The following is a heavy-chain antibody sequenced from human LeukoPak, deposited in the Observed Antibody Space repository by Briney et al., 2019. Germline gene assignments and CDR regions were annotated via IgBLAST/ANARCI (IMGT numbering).Heavy chain of an antibody. D-gene: IGHD6-19*01. CDR1: GGSISSGSYY. J-gene: IGHJ6*03. CDR3: AREGSGASLYYYYYYMDV. CDR2: IYTSGST. V-gene: IGHV4-61*02. Sequence: SETLSLTCTVSGGSISSGSYYWSWIRQPAGKGLEWIGRIYTSGSTNYNPSLKSRVTISVDTSKNQFSLKLSSVTAADTAVYYCAREGSGASLYYYYYYMDVWGKGTTVTISS.